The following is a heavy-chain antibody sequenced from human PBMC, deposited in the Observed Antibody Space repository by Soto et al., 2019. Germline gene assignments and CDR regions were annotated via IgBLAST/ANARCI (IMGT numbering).Heavy chain of an antibody. V-gene: IGHV1-69*01. CDR3: GGSSGYYSLMGYRVY. CDR1: GGTFSSYA. J-gene: IGHJ4*02. D-gene: IGHD3-22*01. CDR2: IITIFGTA. Sequence: QVQLVQSGAEVNKPGASVKVSCKASGGTFSSYAISWVRQAPGQGLEWMGGIITIFGTANYAQKFQGRVTITADESTSTADMELSSMRSEDTAVYYCGGSSGYYSLMGYRVYWGQGTLVTVSS.